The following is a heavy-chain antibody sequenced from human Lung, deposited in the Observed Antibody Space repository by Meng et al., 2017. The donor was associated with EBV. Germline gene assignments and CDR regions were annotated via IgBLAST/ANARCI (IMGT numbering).Heavy chain of an antibody. CDR1: GGTFGNNA. V-gene: IGHV1-69*01. CDR2: IFPIFNTI. J-gene: IGHJ4*02. D-gene: IGHD3-22*01. CDR3: ANFYYDSGGSII. Sequence: QVPLVDVGTWGKGAGASGKGSRKASGGTFGNNAINLVRQAPGQGFEWMGQIFPIFNTITYARDFQDRLTFSADESTSKVYLELDKLRADDTAIYYCANFYYDSGGSIIWGQGSLVTVSS.